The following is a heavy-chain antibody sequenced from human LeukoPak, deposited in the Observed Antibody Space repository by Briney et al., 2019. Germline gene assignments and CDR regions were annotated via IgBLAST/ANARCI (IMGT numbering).Heavy chain of an antibody. Sequence: ASVKVSCKASGYTLISYGINRVRHAPGQGLEWLGWITPYNGNTNYAQKFQGRFTMSTDISTNTAYMGLRSLTSDDTAMYYCARLGDDYGEYFNWLDPWGQGTLVTVSS. CDR3: ARLGDDYGEYFNWLDP. V-gene: IGHV1-18*01. D-gene: IGHD4-17*01. CDR2: ITPYNGNT. CDR1: GYTLISYG. J-gene: IGHJ5*02.